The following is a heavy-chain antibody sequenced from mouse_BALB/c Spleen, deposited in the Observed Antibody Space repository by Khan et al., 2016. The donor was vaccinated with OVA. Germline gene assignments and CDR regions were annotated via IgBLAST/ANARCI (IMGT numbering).Heavy chain of an antibody. CDR2: IRYDGNS. D-gene: IGHD3-1*01. CDR3: ARGGSSGPAWFAY. J-gene: IGHJ3*01. CDR1: AYSITSGYF. V-gene: IGHV3-6*02. Sequence: EVQLQESGPGLVKPSQSLSLSCSVTAYSITSGYFWNWIRQFPGNKLEWMGYIRYDGNSNYNPSLKNRISITRDTSRNKFFLKLASVTPEDTATXFGARGGSSGPAWFAYWGQGTLVTVSA.